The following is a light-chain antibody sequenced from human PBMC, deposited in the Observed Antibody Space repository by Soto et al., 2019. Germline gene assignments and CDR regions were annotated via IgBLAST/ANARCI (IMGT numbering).Light chain of an antibody. CDR1: NTDVGGYNY. J-gene: IGLJ1*01. CDR2: EAS. Sequence: QSALTQPASVSGSPGQSITISCTGTNTDVGGYNYVSWYQQHPGKAPQLIIFEASNRPSGVSNRFSGSKSGTTASLTISGLQPEDEAEYYCRSFASGNTRVFGTGTKLTVL. V-gene: IGLV2-14*01. CDR3: RSFASGNTRV.